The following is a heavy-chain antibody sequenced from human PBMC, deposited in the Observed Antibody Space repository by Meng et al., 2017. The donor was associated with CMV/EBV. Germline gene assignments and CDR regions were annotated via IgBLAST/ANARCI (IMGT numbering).Heavy chain of an antibody. CDR1: GFSFSRYW. Sequence: GESLKISCAASGFSFSRYWMHWVRQAPGKGLEWVSRINTDGTNIGYADSVKGRFTISRDNAENTVYLQMNSLRAEDTAVYYCARERVRNFVVAPGASRTAAPAGMDVWGQGTAVTVSS. D-gene: IGHD2-2*01. V-gene: IGHV3-74*01. CDR2: INTDGTNI. J-gene: IGHJ6*02. CDR3: ARERVRNFVVAPGASRTAAPAGMDV.